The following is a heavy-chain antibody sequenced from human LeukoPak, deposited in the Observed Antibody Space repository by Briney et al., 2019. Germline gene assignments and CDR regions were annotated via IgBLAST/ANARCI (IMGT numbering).Heavy chain of an antibody. CDR2: IRSKTNSYAT. CDR1: GFTFCGSA. CDR3: TRYNVGFES. V-gene: IGHV3-73*01. Sequence: GGSLRLSCAASGFTFCGSAMHWVRQASGKGLEGVGRIRSKTNSYATSYAASVKGRLPLSRDDSKNTAYLQMNSLKTEDTAVYYCTRYNVGFESWGQGPLVTVSS. D-gene: IGHD1-1*01. J-gene: IGHJ4*02.